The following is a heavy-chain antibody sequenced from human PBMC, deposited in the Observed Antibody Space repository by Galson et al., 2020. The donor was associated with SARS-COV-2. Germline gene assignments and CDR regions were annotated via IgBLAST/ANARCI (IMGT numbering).Heavy chain of an antibody. V-gene: IGHV3-30*03. Sequence: GESLKISCAASGFTFSSYGMHWVRQAPGKGLEWVAVISYDGSNKYYADSVKGRFTISRDNSKNTLYLQMNSLRAEDTAVYYCAFGRERWIPPQVASFDYWGQGTLVTVSS. D-gene: IGHD5-12*01. CDR2: ISYDGSNK. J-gene: IGHJ4*02. CDR1: GFTFSSYG. CDR3: AFGRERWIPPQVASFDY.